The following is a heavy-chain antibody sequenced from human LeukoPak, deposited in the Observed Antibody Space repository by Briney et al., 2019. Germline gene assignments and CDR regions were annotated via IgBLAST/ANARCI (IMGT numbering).Heavy chain of an antibody. CDR1: GFTFSSYA. CDR2: ISGSGGST. J-gene: IGHJ4*02. V-gene: IGHV3-23*01. Sequence: PGGSLRLSCAASGFTFSSYAMSWVRQAPGKGLEWVSAISGSGGSTYYADSVKGRFTISRDNSKNTLYLQMNSLRAEDTAVCYCAKDRTDRGSSGYGYWGQGTLVTVSS. D-gene: IGHD3-22*01. CDR3: AKDRTDRGSSGYGY.